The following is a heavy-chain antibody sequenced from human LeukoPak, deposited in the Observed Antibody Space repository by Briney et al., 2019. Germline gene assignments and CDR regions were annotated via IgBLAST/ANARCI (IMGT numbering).Heavy chain of an antibody. V-gene: IGHV1-18*01. CDR2: ISAYNGNT. J-gene: IGHJ4*02. D-gene: IGHD3-22*01. CDR3: ARYDDSGGYYFREIDY. Sequence: ASVKVSCKASGYTFTSYGISWVRQAPGQGLEWMGWISAYNGNTNYAQKLQGRVTMTTDTSTSTAYMELRSLRSDDTAVYYCARYDDSGGYYFREIDYWGQGTLVTVSS. CDR1: GYTFTSYG.